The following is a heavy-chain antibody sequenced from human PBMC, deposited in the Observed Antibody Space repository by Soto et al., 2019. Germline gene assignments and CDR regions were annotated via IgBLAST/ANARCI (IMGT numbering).Heavy chain of an antibody. J-gene: IGHJ4*02. CDR1: GESFSGSYY. CDR3: AMDSGSYVPVGY. CDR2: IYYSGST. Sequence: KPSETLSLTCAVYGESFSGSYYWSWIRQPPGKGLEWIGYIYYSGSTNYNPSLKSRVTISVDTSKNQFSLKLSSVTAADTAVYYCAMDSGSYVPVGYWGQGTLVTVSS. V-gene: IGHV4-61*01. D-gene: IGHD3-10*01.